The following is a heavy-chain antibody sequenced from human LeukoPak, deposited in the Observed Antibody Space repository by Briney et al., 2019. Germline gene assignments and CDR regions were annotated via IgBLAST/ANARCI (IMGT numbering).Heavy chain of an antibody. CDR3: AKVMARGVTSSPDY. Sequence: GGSLRLSCAAPGFTFSNHGIHWVRQAPSKGLEWVAFIRYDGNNKYHADSVKGRFTISRDNSKNTLYLQMNSLRAEDTAVYYCAKVMARGVTSSPDYWGQGTLVTVSS. D-gene: IGHD3-10*01. J-gene: IGHJ4*02. CDR2: IRYDGNNK. CDR1: GFTFSNHG. V-gene: IGHV3-30*02.